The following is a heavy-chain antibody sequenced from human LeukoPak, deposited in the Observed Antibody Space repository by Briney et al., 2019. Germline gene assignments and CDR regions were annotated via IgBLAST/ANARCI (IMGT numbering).Heavy chain of an antibody. J-gene: IGHJ3*02. V-gene: IGHV4-39*07. Sequence: SETLSLTCSVSGDSISTSSSYWGWIRQPPGKTLEWIGSIYSSGSTHYNPSLKSRVIIIIDTPKNHFSLTLSSVTAADTAVYYCARSDGYGLVGIWGQGTMVTVSS. D-gene: IGHD3-10*01. CDR1: GDSISTSSSY. CDR2: IYSSGST. CDR3: ARSDGYGLVGI.